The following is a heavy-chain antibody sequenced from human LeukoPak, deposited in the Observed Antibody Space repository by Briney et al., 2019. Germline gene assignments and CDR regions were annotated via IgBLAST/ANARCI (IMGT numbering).Heavy chain of an antibody. CDR2: INHSGST. D-gene: IGHD5-12*01. CDR1: GGSFSGYY. V-gene: IGHV4-34*01. CDR3: ATRSSGYDSPQY. Sequence: SETLSLTCAVYGGSFSGYYWSWIRQPPGKGLEWIGEINHSGSTNYNPSLKSRVTISVDTSKNQFSLKLSSVAAAVTAVYYCATRSSGYDSPQYWGQGTLVTVSS. J-gene: IGHJ4*02.